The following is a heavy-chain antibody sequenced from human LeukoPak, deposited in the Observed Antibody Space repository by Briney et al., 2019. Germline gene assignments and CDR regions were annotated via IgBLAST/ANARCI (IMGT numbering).Heavy chain of an antibody. CDR2: IYTSGST. CDR3: ARDRRQRDYFDF. CDR1: GGSISSGSYY. D-gene: IGHD1-1*01. V-gene: IGHV4-61*02. J-gene: IGHJ4*02. Sequence: PSETLSLTCTVSGGSISSGSYYWSWIRQPAGKGLEWIGRIYTSGSTNYNPSLKSRVTISVDTSKNQFSLKLNSVTAADTAVYYCARDRRQRDYFDFWGQGARVTVSS.